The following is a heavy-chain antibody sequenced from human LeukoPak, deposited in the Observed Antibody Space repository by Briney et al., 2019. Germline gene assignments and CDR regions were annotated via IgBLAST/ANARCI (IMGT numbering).Heavy chain of an antibody. CDR2: IYYSGTT. V-gene: IGHV4-59*01. CDR3: ARASGDYYVSFDY. Sequence: PSETLSLTCTVSGGSFSSYWWSWIRQSPGKGLEWIGYIYYSGTTNYNPSLRSRVTISVDTSKNQFSLKLSSVTAADTAVHYCARASGDYYVSFDYWGQGTLVTVSS. CDR1: GGSFSSYW. D-gene: IGHD4-17*01. J-gene: IGHJ4*02.